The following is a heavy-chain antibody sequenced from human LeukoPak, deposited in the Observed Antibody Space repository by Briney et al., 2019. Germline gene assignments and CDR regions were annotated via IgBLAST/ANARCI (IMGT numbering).Heavy chain of an antibody. CDR3: AKAGRGIAAAPGGY. V-gene: IGHV3-23*01. Sequence: GSLRLSCAASGFTFSSYAMSWVRQAPGKGLEWVSAISGSGGSTYCADSVKGRFTISRDNSKNTLYLQMNSLRAEDTAVYYCAKAGRGIAAAPGGYWGQGTLVTVSS. CDR2: ISGSGGST. D-gene: IGHD6-13*01. J-gene: IGHJ4*02. CDR1: GFTFSSYA.